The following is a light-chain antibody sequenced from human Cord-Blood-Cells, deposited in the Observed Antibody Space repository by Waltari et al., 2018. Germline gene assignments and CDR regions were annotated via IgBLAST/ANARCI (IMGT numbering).Light chain of an antibody. Sequence: IQLTQSPSPLSAPVGDRVTITCRASQGISTYLARYKQKPGKAPKLLSYAASTLQSGVPSRFSGSGSGTVCTLTISSLQPDDFATYYCKQYNSYPVTFGQGTKLEIK. CDR2: AAS. J-gene: IGKJ2*01. CDR3: KQYNSYPVT. CDR1: QGISTY. V-gene: IGKV1-9*01.